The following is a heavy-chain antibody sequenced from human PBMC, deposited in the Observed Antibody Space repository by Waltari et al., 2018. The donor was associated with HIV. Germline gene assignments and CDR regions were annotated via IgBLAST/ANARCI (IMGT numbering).Heavy chain of an antibody. CDR3: ARGPLYGPKN. Sequence: QVQLQQWGAGLLKPSETLSLTCAIYGGSFSGYYWSWVRQSPGNGLEWIGEFHQAGRPTHNPSLTGRATISMDTSKNQFSLKLTSMTVADSATYFCARGPLYGPKNWGQGIMVTVSS. CDR2: FHQAGRP. D-gene: IGHD4-17*01. V-gene: IGHV4-34*02. J-gene: IGHJ4*02. CDR1: GGSFSGYY.